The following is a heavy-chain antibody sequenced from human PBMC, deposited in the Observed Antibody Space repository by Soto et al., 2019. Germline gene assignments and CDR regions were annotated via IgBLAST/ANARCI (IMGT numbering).Heavy chain of an antibody. CDR3: ARVAGYCSGGSCYVDYYMDV. Sequence: ESGGGLVKPGGSLRLSCAASGFTFSSYSMNWVRQAPGKGLEWVSSISSSSSYIYYADSVKGRFTISRDNAKNSLYLQKNSLRAEDTAVYYCARVAGYCSGGSCYVDYYMDVWGKGTTVTVSS. V-gene: IGHV3-21*01. J-gene: IGHJ6*03. D-gene: IGHD2-15*01. CDR2: ISSSSSYI. CDR1: GFTFSSYS.